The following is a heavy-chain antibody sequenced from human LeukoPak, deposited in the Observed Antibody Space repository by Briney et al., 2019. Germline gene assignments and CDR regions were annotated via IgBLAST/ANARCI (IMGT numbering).Heavy chain of an antibody. V-gene: IGHV3-11*04. D-gene: IGHD6-13*01. CDR2: ISSSGSTI. Sequence: GGSLRLSCAASGFTFSDYYMSWIRQAPGKGLEWVSYISSSGSTIYYADSVKGRFAISRDNAKNSLYLQMNSLRAEDTAVYYCARDPSIAAAGKTSDAFDIWGQGTMVTVSS. CDR3: ARDPSIAAAGKTSDAFDI. CDR1: GFTFSDYY. J-gene: IGHJ3*02.